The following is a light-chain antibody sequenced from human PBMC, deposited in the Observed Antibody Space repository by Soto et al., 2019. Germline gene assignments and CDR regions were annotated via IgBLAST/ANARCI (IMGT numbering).Light chain of an antibody. J-gene: IGLJ1*01. Sequence: QSVLTQPASVYGSPGQSITISYTGTSSDIGTYNLVSWYQQHPGKAPKLMIYEVNKRPSGVSDRFSGSKSGNTASLTISGLQAEDEADYYCCSYAGSSTLYVFGAGTKVTVL. CDR3: CSYAGSSTLYV. CDR1: SSDIGTYNL. CDR2: EVN. V-gene: IGLV2-23*02.